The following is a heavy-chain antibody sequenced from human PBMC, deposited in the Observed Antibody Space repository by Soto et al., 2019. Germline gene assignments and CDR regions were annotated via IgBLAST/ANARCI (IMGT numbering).Heavy chain of an antibody. CDR2: IIPILGIA. CDR3: ARGEYSGEDAEYFQH. J-gene: IGHJ1*01. V-gene: IGHV1-69*02. Sequence: ALVKVSCKASGGTFSSYTISWVRQAPGQGLEWMGRIIPILGIANYAQKFQGRVTITADKSTSTAYMELSSLRSEDTAVYYCARGEYSGEDAEYFQHWGQGTLVTVSS. CDR1: GGTFSSYT. D-gene: IGHD5-12*01.